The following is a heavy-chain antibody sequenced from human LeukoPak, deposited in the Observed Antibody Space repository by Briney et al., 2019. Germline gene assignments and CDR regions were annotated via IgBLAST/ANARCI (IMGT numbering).Heavy chain of an antibody. Sequence: SETLSLTCTVSGGSISNYHWSWIRQPPGKGLEWIGYIYHSGNTNYNPSLKSRLTISLGTSKNQVSLRLSSVTAAVTAVYHCARKDGGLWGQGTLVTVSS. V-gene: IGHV4-59*08. D-gene: IGHD6-25*01. CDR3: ARKDGGL. CDR2: IYHSGNT. J-gene: IGHJ4*02. CDR1: GGSISNYH.